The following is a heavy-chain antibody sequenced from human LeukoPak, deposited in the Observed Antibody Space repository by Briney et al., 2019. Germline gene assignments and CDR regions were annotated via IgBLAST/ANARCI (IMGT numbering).Heavy chain of an antibody. V-gene: IGHV3-21*01. CDR2: ISSSSSYI. CDR1: GFTFSSYS. D-gene: IGHD5-24*01. CDR3: ARDYGDGYSPFDY. Sequence: PGGSLRLSCAASGFTFSSYSMNWVRQAPGKGLEWVSSISSSSSYIYYADSVKGRFTISRDNAKNSLYLQMNSLRAEDTAVYYCARDYGDGYSPFDYWGQGTLVTVSS. J-gene: IGHJ4*02.